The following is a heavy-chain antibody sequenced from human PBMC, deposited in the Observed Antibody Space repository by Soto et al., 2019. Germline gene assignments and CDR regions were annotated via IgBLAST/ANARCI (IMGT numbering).Heavy chain of an antibody. CDR3: AMRGYDFWSGYFWANDAFDI. V-gene: IGHV4-34*01. CDR2: INHSGST. D-gene: IGHD3-3*01. Sequence: PPETLSLTCAVYGGSFSGYYWSWIRQPPGKGLEWIGEINHSGSTNYNPSLKSRVTISVDTSKNQFSLKLSSVTAADTAVYYCAMRGYDFWSGYFWANDAFDICGQGTMVTVSS. J-gene: IGHJ3*02. CDR1: GGSFSGYY.